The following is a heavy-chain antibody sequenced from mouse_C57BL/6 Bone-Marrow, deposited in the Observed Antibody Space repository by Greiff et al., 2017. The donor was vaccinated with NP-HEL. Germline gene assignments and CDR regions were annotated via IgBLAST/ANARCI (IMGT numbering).Heavy chain of an antibody. CDR1: GYTFTSYW. D-gene: IGHD1-1*01. Sequence: QVQLQQPGAELVKPGASVKLSCKASGYTFTSYWMQWVKQRPGQGLEWIGEIDPSDSYTNYNQKFKGKATLTVDTSSSTAYMQRSSLTSEDSAVYYCASPITTGVAPDYWGQGTTLTVSS. V-gene: IGHV1-50*01. J-gene: IGHJ2*01. CDR3: ASPITTGVAPDY. CDR2: IDPSDSYT.